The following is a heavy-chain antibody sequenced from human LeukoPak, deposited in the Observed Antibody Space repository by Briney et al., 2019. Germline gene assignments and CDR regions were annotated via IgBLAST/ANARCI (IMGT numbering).Heavy chain of an antibody. CDR3: ARLNNVGYYDSSGYYT. D-gene: IGHD3-22*01. CDR1: GYTFTNYG. V-gene: IGHV1-18*01. Sequence: ASVKVSCKASGYTFTNYGICWVRQAPGQGLEWMGWISAYNGNTNYAQKVQDRVTMTTDTSTSTAYMELRSLRSDDTAVYYCARLNNVGYYDSSGYYTCGQGTLVTVSS. J-gene: IGHJ5*02. CDR2: ISAYNGNT.